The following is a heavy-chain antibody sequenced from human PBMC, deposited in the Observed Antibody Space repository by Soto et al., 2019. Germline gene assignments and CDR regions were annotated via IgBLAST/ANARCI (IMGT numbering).Heavy chain of an antibody. Sequence: PGGSLRLSCAASGFTFSDSTMHWARQASGKGLEWVGRIRSKANSYATAYAASVKGRFTISRDDSKNTAYLQMNSLKTEDTAVYYCTTLDYYDSRSFDYWGQGALVTVS. V-gene: IGHV3-73*01. CDR2: IRSKANSYAT. D-gene: IGHD3-22*01. J-gene: IGHJ4*02. CDR1: GFTFSDST. CDR3: TTLDYYDSRSFDY.